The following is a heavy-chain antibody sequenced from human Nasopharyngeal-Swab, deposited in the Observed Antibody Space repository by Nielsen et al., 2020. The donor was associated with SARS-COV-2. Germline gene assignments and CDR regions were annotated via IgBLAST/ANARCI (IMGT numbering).Heavy chain of an antibody. CDR2: ISGSGGST. V-gene: IGHV3-23*01. CDR1: GFTFSSYA. CDR3: AKDWGVRELDY. D-gene: IGHD3-10*01. J-gene: IGHJ4*02. Sequence: LSLTCAASGFTFSSYAMSWVRQAPGKGLEWVSAISGSGGSTYYADSVKGRFTISRDNSKNTLYLQMNSLRAEDTAVYYCAKDWGVRELDYWGQGTLVTVSS.